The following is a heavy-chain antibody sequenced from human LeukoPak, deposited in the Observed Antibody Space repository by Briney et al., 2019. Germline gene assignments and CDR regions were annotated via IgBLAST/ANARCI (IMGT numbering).Heavy chain of an antibody. CDR2: IHHSGST. J-gene: IGHJ5*02. V-gene: IGHV4-39*01. Sequence: SETLSLTCTVSGDSISSSGYFWGWVRQPPGEGLERIGNIHHSGSTYYNPSLKSRLTISVDTTKNQFFLQLTSVTAADTAVYYCAARVGPWRGCNFFPHRWGQGMLVTVSS. CDR1: GDSISSSGYF. D-gene: IGHD5-24*01. CDR3: AARVGPWRGCNFFPHR.